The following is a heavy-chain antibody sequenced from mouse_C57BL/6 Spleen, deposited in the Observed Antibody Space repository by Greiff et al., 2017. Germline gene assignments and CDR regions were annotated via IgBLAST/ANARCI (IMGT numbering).Heavy chain of an antibody. CDR1: GYSITSGYY. CDR3: ARDGELTFDY. CDR2: ISYDGSN. Sequence: DVKLVESGPGLVKPSQSLSLTCSVTGYSITSGYYWNWIRQFPGNKLEWMGYISYDGSNNYNPSLKNRISITRDTAKNQFFLKLNSVTTEDTATYYCARDGELTFDYWGQGTTLTVSS. V-gene: IGHV3-6*01. D-gene: IGHD1-1*01. J-gene: IGHJ2*01.